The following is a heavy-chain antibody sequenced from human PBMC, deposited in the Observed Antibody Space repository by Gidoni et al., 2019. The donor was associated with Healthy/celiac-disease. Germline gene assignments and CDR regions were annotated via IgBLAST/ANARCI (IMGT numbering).Heavy chain of an antibody. CDR2: IYYSGST. CDR1: GGSISSYY. Sequence: QVQLQESGPGLVKPSETLSLTCTVSGGSISSYYWSWIRQPPGKGLEWIGYIYYSGSTHYNPSLKSRVTISVDTSKNQFSLKLSSVTAADTAVYYCARALGYCTGGVCSYYYGMDVWGKGTTVTVSS. J-gene: IGHJ6*04. D-gene: IGHD2-8*02. V-gene: IGHV4-59*01. CDR3: ARALGYCTGGVCSYYYGMDV.